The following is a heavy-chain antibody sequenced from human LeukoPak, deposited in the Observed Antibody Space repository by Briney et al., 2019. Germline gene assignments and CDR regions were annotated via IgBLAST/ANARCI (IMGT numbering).Heavy chain of an antibody. CDR3: ARGTWNCSGGSCCSSFDY. V-gene: IGHV4-34*01. D-gene: IGHD2-15*01. J-gene: IGHJ4*02. CDR2: INHSGST. Sequence: SETLSLTCAVYGGSFSGYYWSWIRQPPGKGLEWIGEINHSGSTNYNPSLKSRVTISVDTSKNQFSLKLSSVTAADTAVYYCARGTWNCSGGSCCSSFDYWGQGTLVTVSS. CDR1: GGSFSGYY.